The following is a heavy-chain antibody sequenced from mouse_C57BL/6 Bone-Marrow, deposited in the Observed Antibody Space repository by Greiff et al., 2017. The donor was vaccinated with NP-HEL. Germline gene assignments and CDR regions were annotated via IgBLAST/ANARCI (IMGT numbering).Heavy chain of an antibody. CDR3: ARSTVVPFFDY. CDR2: INPSSGYT. CDR1: GYTFTSYT. D-gene: IGHD1-1*01. Sequence: VQLQQSGAELARPGASVKMSCKASGYTFTSYTMHWVKQRPGQGLEWIGYINPSSGYTKYNQKFKDKATLTADKSSSTAYMQLSSLTSEDSAVYYCARSTVVPFFDYWGQGTTLTVSS. J-gene: IGHJ2*01. V-gene: IGHV1-4*01.